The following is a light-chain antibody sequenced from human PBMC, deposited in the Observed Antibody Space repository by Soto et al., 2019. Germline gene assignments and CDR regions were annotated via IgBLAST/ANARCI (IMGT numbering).Light chain of an antibody. CDR3: QQYSASPSS. J-gene: IGKJ5*01. Sequence: EVVLTQSPGTLSLSPGERATLSCRASQSVSSTYLTWYQQRPGQAPRLVIYGGSRRATGSPDRFSGSGSGTDFTLTISRLEPEDFAVYYCQQYSASPSSFGQGTRLEIK. CDR1: QSVSSTY. CDR2: GGS. V-gene: IGKV3-20*01.